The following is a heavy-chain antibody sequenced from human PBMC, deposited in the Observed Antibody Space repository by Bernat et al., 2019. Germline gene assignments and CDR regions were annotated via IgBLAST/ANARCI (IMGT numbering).Heavy chain of an antibody. V-gene: IGHV3-11*06. CDR3: ARVSPEGSSQYFDY. D-gene: IGHD6-6*01. CDR1: GFTFSDYY. CDR2: ISSSSSYT. J-gene: IGHJ4*02. Sequence: QVQLVESGGGLVKPGGSLRLSCAASGFTFSDYYMSWIRQAPGKGLEWVSYISSSSSYTNYADSVKGRFTISRDNAKNSLYLQMNSLRAEDTAVYYCARVSPEGSSQYFDYWGQGTLVTVSS.